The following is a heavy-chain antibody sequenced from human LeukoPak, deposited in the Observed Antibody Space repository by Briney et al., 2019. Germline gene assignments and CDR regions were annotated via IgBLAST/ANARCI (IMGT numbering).Heavy chain of an antibody. Sequence: GGSLRLSCAASGFTFSSYAMSWVRQAPGKGLEWVSAISGSGSNTYYADSVKGRFTISRDNSKNTLYLQMNSLRAEDTAVYYCAKDRGIIVVVPVDAFDIWGQGTMVAVSS. CDR3: AKDRGIIVVVPVDAFDI. CDR1: GFTFSSYA. D-gene: IGHD2-2*01. CDR2: ISGSGSNT. J-gene: IGHJ3*02. V-gene: IGHV3-23*01.